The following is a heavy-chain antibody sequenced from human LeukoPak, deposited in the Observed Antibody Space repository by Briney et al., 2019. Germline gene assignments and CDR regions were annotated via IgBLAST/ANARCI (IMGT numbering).Heavy chain of an antibody. CDR2: INPNSGGT. D-gene: IGHD4-17*01. Sequence: ASVKVSCKASGYTFTGYYMHWVRQAPGQGLEWMGRINPNSGGTNYAQKFQGRVTMTRDTSISTAYMELSRLRSDDTAVYYCARDPKTTVTTGSLGYRGQGTLVTVSS. CDR1: GYTFTGYY. V-gene: IGHV1-2*06. J-gene: IGHJ4*02. CDR3: ARDPKTTVTTGSLGY.